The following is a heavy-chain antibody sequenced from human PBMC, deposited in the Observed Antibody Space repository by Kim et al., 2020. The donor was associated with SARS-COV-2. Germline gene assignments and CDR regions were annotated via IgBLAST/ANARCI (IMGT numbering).Heavy chain of an antibody. Sequence: SETLSLTCAVYGGSFSGYYWSWIRQPPGKGLEWIGEINHSGSPNYNPSLKSRVTISVDTSKNQFSLKLSSVTAADTAVYYCASVAYYYYYGMDVWGQGTT. V-gene: IGHV4-34*01. D-gene: IGHD2-15*01. CDR1: GGSFSGYY. CDR3: ASVAYYYYYGMDV. CDR2: INHSGSP. J-gene: IGHJ6*02.